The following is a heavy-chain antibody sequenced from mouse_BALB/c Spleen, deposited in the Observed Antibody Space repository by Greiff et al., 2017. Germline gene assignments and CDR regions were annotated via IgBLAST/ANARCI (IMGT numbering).Heavy chain of an antibody. Sequence: EVHLVESGGGLVKPGGSLKLSCAASGFTFSDYYMYWVRQTPEKRLEWVATISDGGSYTYYPDSVKGRFTISRDNAKNNLYLQMSSLKSEDTAMYYCARDRDYYRYDDHGGYAMDYWGQGTSVTVSS. CDR1: GFTFSDYY. D-gene: IGHD2-14*01. J-gene: IGHJ4*01. V-gene: IGHV5-4*02. CDR3: ARDRDYYRYDDHGGYAMDY. CDR2: ISDGGSYT.